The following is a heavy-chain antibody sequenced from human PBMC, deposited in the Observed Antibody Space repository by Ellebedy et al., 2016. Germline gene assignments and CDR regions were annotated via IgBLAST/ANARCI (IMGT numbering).Heavy chain of an antibody. CDR1: GLIVSGNF. V-gene: IGHV3-53*01. D-gene: IGHD6-19*01. Sequence: GGSLRLSCAASGLIVSGNFMSWVRQAPGKRLEWVSAIHGSGSTYYADSVKGRFTISRDNSKNTLFLQMNTLGAEDPAVYYCARVSVAGRGDTDLDYWGQGTLVTVSS. CDR3: ARVSVAGRGDTDLDY. J-gene: IGHJ4*02. CDR2: IHGSGST.